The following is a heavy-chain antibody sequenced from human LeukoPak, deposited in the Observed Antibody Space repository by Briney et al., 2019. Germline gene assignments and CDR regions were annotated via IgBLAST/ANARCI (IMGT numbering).Heavy chain of an antibody. J-gene: IGHJ4*02. CDR2: ISSSSSYI. V-gene: IGHV3-21*01. D-gene: IGHD6-13*01. CDR1: GFTFSSYS. Sequence: GGSLRLSCAASGFTFSSYSMNWVRQAPGKGLEWVSSISSSSSYIYYADSVKGRFTISRDNAKNSLYLQMNSLRAEDTAVYYCARGGRYSSSWFDYWGQGTLVTVSP. CDR3: ARGGRYSSSWFDY.